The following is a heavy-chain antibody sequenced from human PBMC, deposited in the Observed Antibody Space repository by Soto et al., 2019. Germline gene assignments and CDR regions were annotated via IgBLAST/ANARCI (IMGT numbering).Heavy chain of an antibody. D-gene: IGHD6-13*01. J-gene: IGHJ4*02. Sequence: SETLSLTCAVSGGSISSGCYSWSWIRQPPGKGLEWIGYIYHSGSTYYNPSLKSRVTISVDRSKNQFSLKLSSVTAAVTVVYYCASSHAGAHITAAVHWGQGTLVTVSS. CDR2: IYHSGST. CDR1: GGSISSGCYS. CDR3: ASSHAGAHITAAVH. V-gene: IGHV4-30-2*01.